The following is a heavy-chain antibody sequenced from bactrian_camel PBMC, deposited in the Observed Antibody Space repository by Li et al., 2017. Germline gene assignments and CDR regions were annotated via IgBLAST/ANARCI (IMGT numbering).Heavy chain of an antibody. D-gene: IGHD5*01. V-gene: IGHV3S53*01. CDR3: AAAPLLGYCTGDLRRVYEYKH. Sequence: VQLVESGGGSVQAGGSLTLSCVASASVYCMGWFRQAPGKTREGVATIANDGTVDYADSVMGRFTISKDNAKNTLYPQMNDLKPVDEAMYYCAAAPLLGYCTGDLRRVYEYKHWGQGTQVTVS. J-gene: IGHJ4*01. CDR1: ASVYC. CDR2: IANDGTV.